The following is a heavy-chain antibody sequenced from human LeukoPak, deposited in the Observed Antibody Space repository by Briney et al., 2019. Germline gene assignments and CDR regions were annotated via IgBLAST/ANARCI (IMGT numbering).Heavy chain of an antibody. Sequence: PGRSLRLSCAASGFTFGDYAMHWVRQAPGKGLEWDSGISWNSGSIGYADSVKGRFTISRDNAKNSLYLQMNSLRAEDTALYYCVKGDGYYYDSSGYYYGYYFDYWGQGTLVTVSS. V-gene: IGHV3-9*01. D-gene: IGHD3-22*01. CDR3: VKGDGYYYDSSGYYYGYYFDY. J-gene: IGHJ4*02. CDR2: ISWNSGSI. CDR1: GFTFGDYA.